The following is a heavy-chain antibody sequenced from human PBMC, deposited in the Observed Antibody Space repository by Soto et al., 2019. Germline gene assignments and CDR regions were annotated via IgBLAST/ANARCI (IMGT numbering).Heavy chain of an antibody. CDR3: AGAKRGYDAFDI. CDR1: GGSISSYY. V-gene: IGHV4-59*01. J-gene: IGHJ3*02. Sequence: SETLSLTCTVSGGSISSYYWSWIRQPPGKGLEWIGYIYYSGSTNYNPSLKSRVTIAVDTSKNQFSLKLSSLTAADTAVYYCAGAKRGYDAFDIWGQGTMVT. D-gene: IGHD3-16*01. CDR2: IYYSGST.